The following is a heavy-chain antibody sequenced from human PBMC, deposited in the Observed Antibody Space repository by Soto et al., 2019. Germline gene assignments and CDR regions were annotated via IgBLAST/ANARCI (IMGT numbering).Heavy chain of an antibody. D-gene: IGHD3-22*01. CDR1: GYRFTNYW. V-gene: IGHV5-51*01. CDR2: IYPGDSDT. CDR3: ARYPRYYYDSSGYYYVSQVKFDY. J-gene: IGHJ4*02. Sequence: GESLKISCKGSGYRFTNYWIGWVRQMPGKGLEWMGIIYPGDSDTRYSPSFQGQVTISADKSINTAYLQWSSLKASDTAMYYCARYPRYYYDSSGYYYVSQVKFDYWGQGTLVTVSS.